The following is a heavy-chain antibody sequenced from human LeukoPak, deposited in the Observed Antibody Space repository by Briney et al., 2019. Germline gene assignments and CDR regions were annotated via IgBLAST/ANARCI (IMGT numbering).Heavy chain of an antibody. CDR1: GYTFTSYA. CDR3: ARGSNYYDSSGYPSL. V-gene: IGHV1-69*05. Sequence: GASVKVSCKASGYTFTSYAISWVRQAPGQGLEWMGRIIPIFGTANYAQKFQGRVTITTDESTSTAYMELSSLRSEDTAVYYCARGSNYYDSSGYPSLWGQGTLVTVSS. CDR2: IIPIFGTA. J-gene: IGHJ4*02. D-gene: IGHD3-22*01.